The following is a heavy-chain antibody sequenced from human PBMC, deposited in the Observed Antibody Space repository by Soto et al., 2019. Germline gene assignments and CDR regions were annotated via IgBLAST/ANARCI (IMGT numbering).Heavy chain of an antibody. J-gene: IGHJ4*02. D-gene: IGHD3-22*01. CDR1: GFTFSSYA. V-gene: IGHV3-23*01. CDR3: AKVYYASSGYPLYYFAY. Sequence: EVQLLESGGGLVQPGGSLRRSCAASGFTFSSYAMSWVRQAPGKGLEWVSAISGRGGSTYYADSVKGRFTISRDNSKNTLYLQMNSRRAEDTAVYHCAKVYYASSGYPLYYFAYWGQGTLVTVSS. CDR2: ISGRGGST.